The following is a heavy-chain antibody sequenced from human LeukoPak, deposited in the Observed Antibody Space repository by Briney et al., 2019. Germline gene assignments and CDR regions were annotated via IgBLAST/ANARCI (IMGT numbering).Heavy chain of an antibody. CDR1: GFTFSSYW. CDR3: VGGYDPHY. V-gene: IGHV3-74*01. J-gene: IGHJ4*02. CDR2: INTDGSSA. Sequence: GGSLRLSCAASGFTFSSYWMHWVRHAPGKGLVWVSRINTDGSSASHADSVKGLFTITRDNAKNTLYLQMNSLRAEDTAIYYCVGGYDPHYWGQGTLVTVSS. D-gene: IGHD2-8*02.